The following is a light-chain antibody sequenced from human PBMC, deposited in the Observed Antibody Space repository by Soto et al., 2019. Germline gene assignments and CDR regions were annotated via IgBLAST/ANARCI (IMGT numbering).Light chain of an antibody. Sequence: QSVLTQPPSVSGAPGQRVTISCTGSSSNIGADYDVHWYQQVPGAAPNLLIYGNNNRPSGVPDRFSGSKSGTSASLAITGLQAEDEADYYCQSYASSLSGFYVFGTGTKVTVL. V-gene: IGLV1-40*01. J-gene: IGLJ1*01. CDR1: SSNIGADYD. CDR2: GNN. CDR3: QSYASSLSGFYV.